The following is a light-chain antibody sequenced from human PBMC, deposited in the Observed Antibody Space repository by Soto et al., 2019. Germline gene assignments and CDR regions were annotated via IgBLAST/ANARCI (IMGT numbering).Light chain of an antibody. CDR1: QSVSSSY. J-gene: IGKJ1*01. CDR2: GAS. CDR3: QQYGSSPRWT. Sequence: EIVLTQSPGTLSLSPGERATLSCRASQSVSSSYLAWYQQKPGQAPRLLIYGASSRATGIPDRCSGSGSGTTVTLTISRLEPEDFSVDYCQQYGSSPRWTFGQGTKVEIK. V-gene: IGKV3-20*01.